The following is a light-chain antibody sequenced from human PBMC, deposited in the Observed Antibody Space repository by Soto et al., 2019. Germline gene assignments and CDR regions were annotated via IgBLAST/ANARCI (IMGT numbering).Light chain of an antibody. Sequence: EIVLTQSPGTLSLSPGERATLSCRASQSVSSSYLAWYQQKPGQAPRLLIYGASSRATGIPDRFSGSGSWTYFTLTISSMEPEDFAVYYCQQYAKTFGQGTKVEIK. CDR3: QQYAKT. J-gene: IGKJ1*01. CDR1: QSVSSSY. CDR2: GAS. V-gene: IGKV3-20*01.